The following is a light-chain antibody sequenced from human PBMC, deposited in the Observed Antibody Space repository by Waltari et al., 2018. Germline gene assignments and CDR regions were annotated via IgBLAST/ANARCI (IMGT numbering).Light chain of an antibody. CDR1: QSVKSN. CDR3: QEYQTWLRGT. J-gene: IGKJ1*01. CDR2: VAS. V-gene: IGKV3-15*01. Sequence: EIVMTQSPATLSVSPGDRATLSCRASQSVKSNLAWYQQRPGQTPRLLIYVASSRTRGVPDRFSGSGSGTDFNLTISSLQSEDFAVYYCQEYQTWLRGTFGQGTKVDIK.